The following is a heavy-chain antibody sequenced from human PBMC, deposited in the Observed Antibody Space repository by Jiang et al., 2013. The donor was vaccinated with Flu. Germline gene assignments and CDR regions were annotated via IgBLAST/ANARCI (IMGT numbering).Heavy chain of an antibody. CDR3: ARDFLARDYRGGKDY. V-gene: IGHV3-33*01. Sequence: VQLLESGGGVVQPGRSLRLSCAASGFTFSDYGLHWVRQAPGKGLEWVAVIWYDGSDKYYADSVKGRFTISRDNSKNTLYLQMNSLRAEDTAVYYCARDFLARDYRGGKDYWGQGTLVTVSS. CDR1: GFTFSDYG. D-gene: IGHD4-11*01. J-gene: IGHJ4*02. CDR2: IWYDGSDK.